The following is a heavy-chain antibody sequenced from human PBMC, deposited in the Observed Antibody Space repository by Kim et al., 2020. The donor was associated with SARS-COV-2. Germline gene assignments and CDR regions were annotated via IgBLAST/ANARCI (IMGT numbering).Heavy chain of an antibody. J-gene: IGHJ6*03. V-gene: IGHV3-43*02. CDR2: ISGDGGNT. CDR1: GFTFDEYV. Sequence: GGSLRLSCAASGFTFDEYVMHWVRQAPGKGLEWVSLISGDGGNTFYADSVEGRFTISRDNSKNSLYLQMNSLTAEDTAFYYCAKPPGYYYFYMDVWGKGTTVTVSS. D-gene: IGHD2-8*02. CDR3: AKPPGYYYFYMDV.